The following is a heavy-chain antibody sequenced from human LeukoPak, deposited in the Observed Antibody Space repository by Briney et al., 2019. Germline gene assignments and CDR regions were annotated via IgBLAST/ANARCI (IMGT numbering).Heavy chain of an antibody. CDR1: GFTVSSNY. D-gene: IGHD3-10*01. CDR3: ARDPSMVRGAISPLDY. V-gene: IGHV3-53*01. Sequence: GGSLRLSCAASGFTVSSNYMSWVRQAPGKGLEWVSVIYSGGSTYYADSVKGRFTISRDNSKNTLYLQMNSLRAEDTAVYYCARDPSMVRGAISPLDYWGQGTLVTVSS. J-gene: IGHJ4*02. CDR2: IYSGGST.